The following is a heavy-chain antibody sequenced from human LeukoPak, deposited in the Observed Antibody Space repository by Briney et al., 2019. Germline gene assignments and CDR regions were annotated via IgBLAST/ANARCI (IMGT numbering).Heavy chain of an antibody. CDR2: ISNSGSTI. CDR3: SRGLSV. Sequence: PGGSLRLSCAASGFTFSSYDMNWVRQAPGKGLEWVSYISNSGSTIDYADSVKGRFTISRDNAKSSLYLQMNRLRAEDTAVYYCSRGLSVGGQGTLVSVSS. J-gene: IGHJ4*02. V-gene: IGHV3-48*03. D-gene: IGHD3-3*02. CDR1: GFTFSSYD.